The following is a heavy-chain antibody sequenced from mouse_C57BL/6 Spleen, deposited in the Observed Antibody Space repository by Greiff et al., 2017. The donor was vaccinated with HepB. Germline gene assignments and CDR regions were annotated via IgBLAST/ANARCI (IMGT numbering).Heavy chain of an antibody. CDR1: GFTFSDYG. CDR2: ISSGSSTI. CDR3: ARRYYGSNWYFDV. J-gene: IGHJ1*03. D-gene: IGHD1-1*01. V-gene: IGHV5-17*01. Sequence: HLVESGGGLVKPGGSLKLSCAASGFTFSDYGMHWVRQAPEKGLEWVAYISSGSSTIYYADTVKGRFTISRDNAKNTLFLQMTSLRSEDTAMYYCARRYYGSNWYFDVWGTGTTVTVSS.